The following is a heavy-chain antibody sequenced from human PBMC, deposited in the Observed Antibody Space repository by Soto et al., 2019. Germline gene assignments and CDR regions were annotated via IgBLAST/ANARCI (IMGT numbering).Heavy chain of an antibody. CDR2: FDPEDGET. V-gene: IGHV1-24*01. CDR3: ATDRITMVRGVSNWFDP. CDR1: GYTLTELS. D-gene: IGHD3-10*01. J-gene: IGHJ5*02. Sequence: ASVKVSCKVSGYTLTELSMHWVRQAPGKGLEWMGGFDPEDGETIYAQKFQGRVTMTEDTSTDTAYMELSSLRSEDTAVYYCATDRITMVRGVSNWFDPWGQGTLVTVSS.